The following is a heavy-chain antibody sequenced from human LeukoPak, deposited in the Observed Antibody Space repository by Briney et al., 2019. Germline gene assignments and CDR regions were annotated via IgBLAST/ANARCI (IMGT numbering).Heavy chain of an antibody. J-gene: IGHJ5*02. D-gene: IGHD2-15*01. CDR2: IYHSGST. CDR1: GGSISSSNW. V-gene: IGHV4-4*02. Sequence: PSGTLSLTCAVSGGSISSSNWWSWVRQPPGKGLEWIGEIYHSGSTNYNPSLKSRVTISVDKSKNQFSLKLSSVTAADTAVYYCARDSCAVSGGSCMGWELDHWFDPWGQGTLVTVSS. CDR3: ARDSCAVSGGSCMGWELDHWFDP.